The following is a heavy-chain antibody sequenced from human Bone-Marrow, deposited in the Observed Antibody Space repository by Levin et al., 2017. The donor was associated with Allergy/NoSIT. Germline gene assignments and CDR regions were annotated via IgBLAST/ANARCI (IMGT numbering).Heavy chain of an antibody. V-gene: IGHV3-72*01. Sequence: QPGGSLRLSCAASGFNPSDHYMDWVRQAPGKGLEWVGRTRNKGNSYTTEYAASVKGRFTISRDDSKNSLYLQMNSLKTEDTAVYYCARASYFYDSRGHWTFDYWGRGTLVTVSS. CDR2: TRNKGNSYTT. CDR3: ARASYFYDSRGHWTFDY. J-gene: IGHJ4*02. CDR1: GFNPSDHY. D-gene: IGHD3-22*01.